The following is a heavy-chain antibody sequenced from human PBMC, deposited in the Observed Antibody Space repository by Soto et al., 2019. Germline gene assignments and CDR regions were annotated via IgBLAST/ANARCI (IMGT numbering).Heavy chain of an antibody. CDR1: GYTFTSYA. CDR3: ARAGYCSSTSCFRAFGY. CDR2: SNAGNGNT. V-gene: IGHV1-3*01. Sequence: ASVKVSCKASGYTFTSYAMHWVRQAPGQRLEWMGWSNAGNGNTKYSQKFQGRVTITRDTSASTAYMELSSLRSEDTAVYYCARAGYCSSTSCFRAFGYWGQGTLVTVSS. J-gene: IGHJ4*02. D-gene: IGHD2-2*01.